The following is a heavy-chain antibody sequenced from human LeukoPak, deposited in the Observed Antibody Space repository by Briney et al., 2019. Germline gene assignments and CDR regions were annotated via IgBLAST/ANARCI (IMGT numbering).Heavy chain of an antibody. CDR3: ARVNLRGSQYNWFDP. V-gene: IGHV1-69*02. D-gene: IGHD1-26*01. Sequence: SVKVSCKASGGSLNSHIFTWVRQAPGQGLEWMGKITPVIDVSEYAQKFQGRLTITADKSTATVYMELSGLKSDDTAVYYCARVNLRGSQYNWFDPWGQGTLVTVSS. CDR2: ITPVIDVS. J-gene: IGHJ5*02. CDR1: GGSLNSHI.